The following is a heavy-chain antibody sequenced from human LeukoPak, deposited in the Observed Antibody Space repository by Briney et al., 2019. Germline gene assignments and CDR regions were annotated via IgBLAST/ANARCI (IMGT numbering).Heavy chain of an antibody. D-gene: IGHD4-17*01. CDR3: ARGQGTVTTH. V-gene: IGHV4-34*01. CDR2: INHSGSA. Sequence: SETLSLTCAVSGGSFSVYYWTWIRQPPGKGLEWIGEINHSGSANYNPSLKSRVTISLDTSKNQFSLKLSSVTAADTAVYYCARGQGTVTTHWGQGTLVTVSS. CDR1: GGSFSVYY. J-gene: IGHJ4*02.